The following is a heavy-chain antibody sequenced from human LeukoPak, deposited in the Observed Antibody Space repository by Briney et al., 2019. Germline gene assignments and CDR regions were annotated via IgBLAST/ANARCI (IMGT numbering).Heavy chain of an antibody. CDR2: ISSSSSTI. D-gene: IGHD2-2*01. CDR1: GFTFSSYS. V-gene: IGHV3-48*01. J-gene: IGHJ6*03. CDR3: AKAELVPAATAAYYYMDV. Sequence: GGSLRLSCAASGFTFSSYSMNWVRQAPGKGLEWVSYISSSSSTIYYADSVKGRFTISRDNSKNTLYLQMNSLRAEDTAVYYCAKAELVPAATAAYYYMDVWGKGTTVTVSS.